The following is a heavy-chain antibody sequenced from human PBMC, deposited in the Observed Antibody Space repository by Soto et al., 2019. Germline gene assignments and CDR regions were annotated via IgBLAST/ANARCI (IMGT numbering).Heavy chain of an antibody. CDR1: GVTFSSYA. J-gene: IGHJ4*02. V-gene: IGHV3-23*01. Sequence: GGSLRLSCAASGVTFSSYAMSWVRQAPGKGLEWVSAISGSGGSTYYADSVKGRFTISRDNSKNTLYLQMNSLRAEGTAVYYCAKDSYDSSGYYYFSDYWGQGTLVTVSS. CDR3: AKDSYDSSGYYYFSDY. CDR2: ISGSGGST. D-gene: IGHD3-22*01.